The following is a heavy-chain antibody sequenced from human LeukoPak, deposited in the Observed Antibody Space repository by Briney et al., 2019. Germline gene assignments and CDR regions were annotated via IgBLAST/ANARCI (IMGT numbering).Heavy chain of an antibody. CDR1: GGSISSSSYY. CDR2: FYYSGST. CDR3: AREAPICRNADCRTGFDY. Sequence: SETLSLTCTVSGGSISSSSYYWGWIRQPPGKGLEWIGSFYYSGSTYYNPSLKSRVTISVDTTKNQFSLKLSSVTAADTAVYYCAREAPICRNADCRTGFDYWGQGTLVAVSS. V-gene: IGHV4-39*07. D-gene: IGHD1-1*01. J-gene: IGHJ4*02.